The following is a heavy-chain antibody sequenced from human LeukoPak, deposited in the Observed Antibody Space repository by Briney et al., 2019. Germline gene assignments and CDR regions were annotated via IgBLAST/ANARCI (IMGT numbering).Heavy chain of an antibody. CDR1: GGSFSGYY. CDR2: INHSGST. Sequence: SETLSLTCAVYGGSFSGYYWSWIRQPPGKGLEWIGEINHSGSTNYNPSLKSRATISVDTSKNQFSLKLSSVTAADTAVYYCARMTTVTTGWFDPWGQGTLVTVSS. CDR3: ARMTTVTTGWFDP. V-gene: IGHV4-34*01. J-gene: IGHJ5*02. D-gene: IGHD4-17*01.